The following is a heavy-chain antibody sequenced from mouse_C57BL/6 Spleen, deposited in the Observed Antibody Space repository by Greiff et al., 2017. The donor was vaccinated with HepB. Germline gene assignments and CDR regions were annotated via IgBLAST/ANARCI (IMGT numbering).Heavy chain of an antibody. CDR2: IYPGDGDT. J-gene: IGHJ2*01. CDR1: GYAFSSYW. CDR3: ARSGGTTVVADY. V-gene: IGHV1-80*01. Sequence: LQESGAELVKPGASVKISCKASGYAFSSYWMNWVKQRPGKGLEWIGQIYPGDGDTNYNGKFKGKATLTADKSSSTAYMQLSSLTSEDSAVYFCARSGGTTVVADYWGQGTTLTVSS. D-gene: IGHD1-1*01.